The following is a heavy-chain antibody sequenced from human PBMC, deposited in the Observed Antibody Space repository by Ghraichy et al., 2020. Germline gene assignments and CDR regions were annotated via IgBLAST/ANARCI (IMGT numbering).Heavy chain of an antibody. J-gene: IGHJ4*02. CDR1: GGSVSSGGYY. CDR3: ARAPATVTTIFDY. V-gene: IGHV4-61*08. Sequence: SETLSLTCTVSGGSVSSGGYYWSWIRQPPGKGLEWIGYIYYSGSANYNPSLKSRVTISVDTSKNQFSLKLSSVTAADTAVYYCARAPATVTTIFDYWGQGTLVTVSS. D-gene: IGHD4-17*01. CDR2: IYYSGSA.